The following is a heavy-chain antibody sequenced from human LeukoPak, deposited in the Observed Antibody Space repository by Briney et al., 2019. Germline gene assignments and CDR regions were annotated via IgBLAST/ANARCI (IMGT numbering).Heavy chain of an antibody. CDR1: GFTFSSYE. D-gene: IGHD3-22*01. V-gene: IGHV3-48*03. CDR3: ARDLGYYDSSVYYYGSSYYYYYYGMDV. Sequence: QPGGSLRLSCAASGFTFSSYEMNWVRQAPGKGLEWVSYISSSGSTIYYADSVKGRFTISRDNAKNSLYLQMNSLRAEDAAVYYCARDLGYYDSSVYYYGSSYYYYYYGMDVGGQGTTVTVS. J-gene: IGHJ6*02. CDR2: ISSSGSTI.